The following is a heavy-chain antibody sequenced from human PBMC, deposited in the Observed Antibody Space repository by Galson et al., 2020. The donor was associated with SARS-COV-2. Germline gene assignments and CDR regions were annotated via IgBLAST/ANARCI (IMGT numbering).Heavy chain of an antibody. J-gene: IGHJ5*02. CDR3: AKDLAYPYSESWFDP. CDR2: IWYDGSNK. CDR1: GFTFSSYG. V-gene: IGHV3-33*06. Sequence: GGSLRLSCAASGFTFSSYGMHWVRQAPGKGLEWVAVIWYDGSNKYYADSVKGRFTISRDNSKNTLYLQMNSLRAEDTAVYYCAKDLAYPYSESWFDPWGQGTLVTVSS. D-gene: IGHD6-13*01.